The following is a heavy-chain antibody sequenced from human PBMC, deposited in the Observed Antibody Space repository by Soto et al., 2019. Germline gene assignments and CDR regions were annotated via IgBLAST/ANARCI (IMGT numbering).Heavy chain of an antibody. CDR1: GFTFSSYA. CDR2: ISGSGGST. D-gene: IGHD6-6*01. V-gene: IGHV3-23*01. Sequence: PGGSLRLSCAASGFTFSSYAMSWVRQAPGKGLEWVSAISGSGGSTYYADSVKGRFTISGDNAKNSLYLQMNSLRDEDTAVYYCARDSSSLNYWGQGTLVTVSS. J-gene: IGHJ4*02. CDR3: ARDSSSLNY.